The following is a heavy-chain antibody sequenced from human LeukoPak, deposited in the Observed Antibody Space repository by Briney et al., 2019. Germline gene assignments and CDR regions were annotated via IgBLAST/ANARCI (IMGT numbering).Heavy chain of an antibody. Sequence: GESLKISCKGSGYSFTTYWTAWVRQMPGKGLKWMGIVYPGDSDTRYSPSFQGQVTISADKSISTAYLQWNSLKASDTAMYYCASPGVGATTGSFDYWGQGTLVTVSS. CDR1: GYSFTTYW. D-gene: IGHD1-26*01. J-gene: IGHJ4*02. CDR2: VYPGDSDT. CDR3: ASPGVGATTGSFDY. V-gene: IGHV5-51*01.